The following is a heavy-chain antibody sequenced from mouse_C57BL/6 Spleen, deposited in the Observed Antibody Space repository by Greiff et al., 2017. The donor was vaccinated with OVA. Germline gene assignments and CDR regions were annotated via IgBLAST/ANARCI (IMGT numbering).Heavy chain of an antibody. CDR1: GFTFTDYY. V-gene: IGHV7-3*01. CDR3: ARYYYGSSPYAMDY. Sequence: DVKLQESGGGLVQPGGSLSLSCAASGFTFTDYYMSWVRQPPGKALEWLGFIRNKANGYTTEYSASVKGRFTISRDNSQSILYLQMNALRAEDSATYYCARYYYGSSPYAMDYWGQGTSVTVSS. CDR2: IRNKANGYTT. J-gene: IGHJ4*01. D-gene: IGHD1-1*01.